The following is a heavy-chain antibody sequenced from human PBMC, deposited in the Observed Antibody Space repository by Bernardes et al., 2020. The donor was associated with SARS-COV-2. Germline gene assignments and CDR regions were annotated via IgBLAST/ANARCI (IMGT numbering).Heavy chain of an antibody. CDR1: GFSLDPNT. Sequence: GGSLSRSSAASGFSLDPNTMTWVRPAPGKGLEWISDISGSGSTTFYADSVKGRFTISRDNSKNTLYLQMNRLSVEDTAVYFCVKDPNWGSAHWGQGTQVIVSS. D-gene: IGHD7-27*01. J-gene: IGHJ4*02. CDR3: VKDPNWGSAH. CDR2: ISGSGSTT. V-gene: IGHV3-23*01.